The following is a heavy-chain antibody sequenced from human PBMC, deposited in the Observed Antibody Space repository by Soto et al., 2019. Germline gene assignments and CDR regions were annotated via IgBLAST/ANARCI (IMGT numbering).Heavy chain of an antibody. Sequence: NPSETLSLTCTVSGGSISSSSYYWGWIRQPPGKGLEWIGSIYYSGSTYYNPSLKSRVTISVDTSKNQFSLKLSSVTAADTAVYYCARRRAAIRGTLYGMEVWGQGTTVTVSS. D-gene: IGHD3-16*01. J-gene: IGHJ6*02. CDR1: GGSISSSSYY. CDR3: ARRRAAIRGTLYGMEV. V-gene: IGHV4-39*01. CDR2: IYYSGST.